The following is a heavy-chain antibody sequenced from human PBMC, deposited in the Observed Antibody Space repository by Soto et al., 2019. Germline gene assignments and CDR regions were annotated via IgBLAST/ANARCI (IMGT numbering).Heavy chain of an antibody. D-gene: IGHD3-10*01. CDR3: ARDVGGAGSYYKDY. J-gene: IGHJ4*02. Sequence: GGSLRLSCAASGFTFSSYSMNWVRQAPGKGLEWVSYISSSSSTIYYADSVKGRFTISRDNAKNSLYLQMNSLRAEDTAVYYCARDVGGAGSYYKDYWGQGTLVTVSS. CDR1: GFTFSSYS. CDR2: ISSSSSTI. V-gene: IGHV3-48*04.